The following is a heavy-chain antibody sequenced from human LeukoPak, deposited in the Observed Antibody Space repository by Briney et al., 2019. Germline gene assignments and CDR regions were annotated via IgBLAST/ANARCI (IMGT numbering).Heavy chain of an antibody. J-gene: IGHJ4*02. V-gene: IGHV3-23*01. D-gene: IGHD3-16*01. CDR3: AKEVGGFDY. CDR1: GFTFSSYA. Sequence: PEGSLRLSCAASGFTFSSYAMSWVRQVPGKGLEWVSAISGSGGGTFYADSAKGRFTISRDNSKNTLYLQMNSLRAEDTAVYYCAKEVGGFDYWGQGTLVTVSS. CDR2: ISGSGGGT.